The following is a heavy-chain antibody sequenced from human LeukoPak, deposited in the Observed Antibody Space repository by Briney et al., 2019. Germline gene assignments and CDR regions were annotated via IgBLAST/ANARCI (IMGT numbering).Heavy chain of an antibody. CDR3: ARERVAAAGRVIDY. CDR1: GFTFSSYG. CDR2: IWYDGSNK. Sequence: GGSLRLSYAASGFTFSSYGMHWVRQAPGKGLEWVAVIWYDGSNKYYADSVKGRFTISRDNSKNTLYLQMNSLRAEDTAVYYCARERVAAAGRVIDYWGQGTLVTVSS. V-gene: IGHV3-33*01. D-gene: IGHD6-13*01. J-gene: IGHJ4*02.